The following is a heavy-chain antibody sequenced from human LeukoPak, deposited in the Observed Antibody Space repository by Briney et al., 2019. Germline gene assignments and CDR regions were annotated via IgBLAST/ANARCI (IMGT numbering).Heavy chain of an antibody. V-gene: IGHV4-59*01. Sequence: PSETLSLTCTVSGGSISSYYWSWLRQPPGKGLEWIGYIYYSGSTNYNPSLKSRVTISVDTSKNQFSLKLSSVTAADTAVYYCARDSSGWYWFDPWGQGTLVTVSS. CDR1: GGSISSYY. CDR3: ARDSSGWYWFDP. D-gene: IGHD6-19*01. J-gene: IGHJ5*02. CDR2: IYYSGST.